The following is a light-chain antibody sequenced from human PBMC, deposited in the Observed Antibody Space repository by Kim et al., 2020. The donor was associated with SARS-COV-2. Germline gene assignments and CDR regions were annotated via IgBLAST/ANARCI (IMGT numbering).Light chain of an antibody. CDR3: NSRDSSGNPHEV. CDR2: GKN. Sequence: SSELTQDPAVSVALGQTVRITCQGDSLRSYYASWYQQKPGQAPVLVIYGKNNRPSGIPDRFSGSSSGNTASLTITGAQAEDEADYYCNSRDSSGNPHEVF. J-gene: IGLJ2*01. V-gene: IGLV3-19*01. CDR1: SLRSYY.